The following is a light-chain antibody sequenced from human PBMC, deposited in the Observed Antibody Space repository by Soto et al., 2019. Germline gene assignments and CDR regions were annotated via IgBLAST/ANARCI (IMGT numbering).Light chain of an antibody. J-gene: IGKJ4*01. CDR2: AAS. CDR3: QQSYSTPLT. CDR1: QSISSY. V-gene: IGKV1-39*01. Sequence: DIQMTQSPSSLSASVGYRVTITCRASQSISSYLNWYQQKPGKAPKLLIYAASSLQSGVPSRFSGSGSGTDFTLTISSLQPEDFATYYCQQSYSTPLTFGGGTKVHIK.